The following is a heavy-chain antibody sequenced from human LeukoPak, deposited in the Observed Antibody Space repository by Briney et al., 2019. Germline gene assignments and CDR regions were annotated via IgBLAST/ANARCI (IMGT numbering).Heavy chain of an antibody. V-gene: IGHV3-48*04. Sequence: PRGSLRLSCVVSGFTLSTASMNWVRQAPGKGLEWISHIDKGGNTIYYAASVKGRFTISRDSAKNSLYLQMNSLRAEDTAVYYCADNLSRWGQGTLVTVSS. D-gene: IGHD1-1*01. CDR3: ADNLSR. J-gene: IGHJ4*02. CDR2: IDKGGNTI. CDR1: GFTLSTAS.